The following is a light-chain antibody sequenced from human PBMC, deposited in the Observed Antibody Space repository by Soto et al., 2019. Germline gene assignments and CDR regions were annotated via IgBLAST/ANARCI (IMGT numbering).Light chain of an antibody. CDR2: EVS. Sequence: QSVLTQPASVSGAPGQSITISCPGNSSGVGSYNLVSWYQHHPGKAPKLMIYEVSKRPSGVSNRFSGSKSGNTASLTISGLQAEDEADYYCCSYAGSSTFPYVFGTGTKVTVL. J-gene: IGLJ1*01. CDR1: SSGVGSYNL. CDR3: CSYAGSSTFPYV. V-gene: IGLV2-23*02.